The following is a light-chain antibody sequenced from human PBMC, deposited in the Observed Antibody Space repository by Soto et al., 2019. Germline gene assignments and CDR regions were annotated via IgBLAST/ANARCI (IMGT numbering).Light chain of an antibody. V-gene: IGLV2-14*03. Sequence: QSALTQPTSVSGSPGQSITISCTGVSSDIGGYNHVSWYQQHPGNVPRLIIYDVDNRPLGISNRFSGSQSGNTASLSISGLQAEDEADHYCCAYTARTTLSWVFGGGTKLTVL. CDR1: SSDIGGYNH. J-gene: IGLJ3*02. CDR2: DVD. CDR3: CAYTARTTLSWV.